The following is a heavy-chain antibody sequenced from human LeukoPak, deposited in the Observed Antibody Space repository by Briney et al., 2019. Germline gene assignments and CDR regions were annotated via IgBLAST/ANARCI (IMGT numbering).Heavy chain of an antibody. V-gene: IGHV4-59*12. CDR3: ARGADSGSYLLAFDY. J-gene: IGHJ4*02. D-gene: IGHD1-26*01. Sequence: PSETLSLTFTVSGGSISSYYWSWIRQPPGKGLEWIGYIYYSGSTNYNPSLKSRVTISVDKSKNQFSLKLSSVTAADTAVYYCARGADSGSYLLAFDYWGQGTLVTVSS. CDR1: GGSISSYY. CDR2: IYYSGST.